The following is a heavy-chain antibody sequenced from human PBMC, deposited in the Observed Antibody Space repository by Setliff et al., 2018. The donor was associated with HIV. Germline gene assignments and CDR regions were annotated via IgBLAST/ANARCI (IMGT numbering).Heavy chain of an antibody. Sequence: SETLSLTCTVSGDSIISSRNFWGWIRQPPGKGLEWIGNIHSSGSTYYNPSLKSRVTISLDTSKHQFSLRINSVTAADTAVYYCARGWLGRGYFDRKRPFDYWGLGTLVTVSS. CDR2: IHSSGST. D-gene: IGHD3-9*01. CDR1: GDSIISSRNF. CDR3: ARGWLGRGYFDRKRPFDY. J-gene: IGHJ4*02. V-gene: IGHV4-39*07.